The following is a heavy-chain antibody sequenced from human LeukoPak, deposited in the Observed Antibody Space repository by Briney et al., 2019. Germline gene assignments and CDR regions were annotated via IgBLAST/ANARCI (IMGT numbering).Heavy chain of an antibody. J-gene: IGHJ6*02. V-gene: IGHV1-18*01. CDR2: ISAYNGNK. CDR1: GYTFTSYG. D-gene: IGHD2-15*01. CDR3: ARGKVTAATPGYYYGMDV. Sequence: ASVKVSCKASGYTFTSYGISWVRQAPGQGLEWMGWISAYNGNKNYAQKLQGRVTMTTDTSTSTAYMELRSLRSDDTAVYYCARGKVTAATPGYYYGMDVWGQGTTVTVSS.